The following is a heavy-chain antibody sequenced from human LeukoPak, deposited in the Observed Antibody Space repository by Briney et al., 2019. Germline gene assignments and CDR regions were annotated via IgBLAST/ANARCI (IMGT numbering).Heavy chain of an antibody. CDR2: VWYDGSNK. CDR1: GFTFSSSS. D-gene: IGHD2/OR15-2a*01. J-gene: IGHJ3*02. V-gene: IGHV3-33*01. Sequence: GGSLRLSCEASGFTFSSSSMHWVRQAPGKGLEWVAIVWYDGSNKNYVDSVKGRFTISRVNPKNTLYLQMNSLRAEDTAVYYCARGKNFRADAFDIWGQGIMITVSS. CDR3: ARGKNFRADAFDI.